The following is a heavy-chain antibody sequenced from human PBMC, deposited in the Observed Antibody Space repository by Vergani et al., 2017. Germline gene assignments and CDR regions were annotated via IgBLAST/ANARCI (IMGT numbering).Heavy chain of an antibody. CDR2: ISWNSGAV. V-gene: IGHV3-9*01. Sequence: EVDLVESGGGLAQPGGSLRLSCEASGITFWKFGMHGVRQGPGKGRGWVSGISWNSGAVDYADSVRGRFTISRDNAKNSLFLEMNSLRFEDTAVYFCTKGSVYYHDSAGHGYDPYTGFDLWGQGTLVTVSS. CDR3: TKGSVYYHDSAGHGYDPYTGFDL. J-gene: IGHJ3*01. D-gene: IGHD5-12*01. CDR1: GITFWKFG.